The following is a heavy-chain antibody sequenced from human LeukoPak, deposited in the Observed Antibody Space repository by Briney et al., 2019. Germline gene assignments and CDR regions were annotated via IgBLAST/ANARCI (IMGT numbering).Heavy chain of an antibody. Sequence: PPETLSLTCTVSGGSISSSSYYWGWIRQPPGKGLEWIGSIYYSGSTYYNPSLKSRVTISVDTSKNQFSLKLSSVTAADTAVYYCARQSGGSSWDSRPNWFDPWGQGTLVTVSS. V-gene: IGHV4-39*01. J-gene: IGHJ5*02. CDR1: GGSISSSSYY. CDR2: IYYSGST. D-gene: IGHD6-13*01. CDR3: ARQSGGSSWDSRPNWFDP.